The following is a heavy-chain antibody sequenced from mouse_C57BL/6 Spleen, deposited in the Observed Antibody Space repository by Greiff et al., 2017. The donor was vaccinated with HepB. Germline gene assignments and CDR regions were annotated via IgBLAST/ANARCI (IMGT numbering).Heavy chain of an antibody. CDR1: GYTFTSYW. CDR3: ARSDYDGSSHLSY. J-gene: IGHJ3*01. V-gene: IGHV1-52*01. D-gene: IGHD1-1*01. CDR2: IDPSDSET. Sequence: QVQLQQPGAELVRPGSSVKLSCKASGYTFTSYWMHWVKQRPIQGLEWIGNIDPSDSETHYNQKFKDKATLTVDKSSSTANMQLSSLTSEDSAVYDCARSDYDGSSHLSYWGQGTLVTVSS.